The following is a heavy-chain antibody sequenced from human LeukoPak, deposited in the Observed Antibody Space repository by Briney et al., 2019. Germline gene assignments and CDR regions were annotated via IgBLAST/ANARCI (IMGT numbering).Heavy chain of an antibody. CDR2: ISSNGSST. Sequence: PGGSLRLSCAASGFTFSSYAMHWVRQAPGKGLEYVSAISSNGSSTYYANSVKGRFTISRDNSKNTLYLQMGSLRAEDMAVYYCARGVGYYYYMDVWGKGTTVTVSS. V-gene: IGHV3-64*01. CDR3: ARGVGYYYYMDV. CDR1: GFTFSSYA. J-gene: IGHJ6*03.